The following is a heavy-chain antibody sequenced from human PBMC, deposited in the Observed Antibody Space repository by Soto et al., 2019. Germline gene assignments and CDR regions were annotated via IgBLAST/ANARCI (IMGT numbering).Heavy chain of an antibody. CDR3: ARGGGGNSPDAFDI. D-gene: IGHD2-21*02. CDR2: ISSSSSYI. V-gene: IGHV3-21*01. CDR1: GFTFSSYS. Sequence: GGSLRLSCAASGFTFSSYSMNWVRQAPGKGLEWVSSISSSSSYIYYADSVKGRFTISRDNAKNSLYLQMNSLRAEDTAVYYCARGGGGNSPDAFDIWGQGTMVTVSS. J-gene: IGHJ3*02.